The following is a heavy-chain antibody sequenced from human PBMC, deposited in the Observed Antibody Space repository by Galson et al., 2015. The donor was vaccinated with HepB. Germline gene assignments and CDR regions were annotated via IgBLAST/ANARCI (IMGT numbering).Heavy chain of an antibody. CDR3: ARNNDISGYYYPFDY. CDR1: GGTFSSQA. CDR2: IIPRNGIA. J-gene: IGHJ4*02. Sequence: SVKVSCKASGGTFSSQAISWVRQAPGQGLEWMGRIIPRNGIANYAQKLQGRVTITADEVTSTAYMELSSLRSEDTAVYFCARNNDISGYYYPFDYWGQGTLVTVSS. D-gene: IGHD3-22*01. V-gene: IGHV1-69*04.